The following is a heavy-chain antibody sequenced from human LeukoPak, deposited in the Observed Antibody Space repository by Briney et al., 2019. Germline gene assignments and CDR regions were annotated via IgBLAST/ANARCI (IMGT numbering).Heavy chain of an antibody. V-gene: IGHV4-31*03. CDR3: ARDGRSGSYYGYFDY. D-gene: IGHD3-10*01. J-gene: IGHJ4*02. CDR1: GGSISSGGYY. Sequence: SETLSLTRTVSGGSISSGGYYWSWIRQHPGKGLEWIGYIYYSGSTYYNPSLKSRVTISIDTSKNQFSLKLSSVTAADTAVCYCARDGRSGSYYGYFDYWGQGTLVTVSS. CDR2: IYYSGST.